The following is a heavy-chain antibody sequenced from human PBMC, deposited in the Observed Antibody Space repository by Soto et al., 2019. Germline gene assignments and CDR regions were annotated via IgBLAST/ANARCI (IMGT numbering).Heavy chain of an antibody. V-gene: IGHV4-31*03. CDR3: VRGRSSYQFDC. D-gene: IGHD6-6*01. J-gene: IGHJ4*02. Sequence: SETLSLTCTVSGGSISSGSYYWSWIRQHPGKGLEWIGYIYYSGSTYYNPSLKSRFTISADTSKNQFSLQLNSVTAADTAVYYCVRGRSSYQFDCWGQGTLVTVSS. CDR1: GGSISSGSYY. CDR2: IYYSGST.